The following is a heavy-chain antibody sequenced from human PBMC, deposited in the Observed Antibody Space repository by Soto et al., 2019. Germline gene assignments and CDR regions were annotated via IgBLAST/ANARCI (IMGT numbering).Heavy chain of an antibody. D-gene: IGHD2-15*01. J-gene: IGHJ6*02. CDR3: ANNQGYCSGGSCYSFHGMDV. V-gene: IGHV3-30*18. CDR1: GFTFSSYG. CDR2: ISYDGSNK. Sequence: GGSLRLSCAASGFTFSSYGMHWVRQAPGKGLEWVAVISYDGSNKYYADSVKGRFTISRDNSKNTLYLQMNSLRAEDTAVYYCANNQGYCSGGSCYSFHGMDVWGQGTTVTVSS.